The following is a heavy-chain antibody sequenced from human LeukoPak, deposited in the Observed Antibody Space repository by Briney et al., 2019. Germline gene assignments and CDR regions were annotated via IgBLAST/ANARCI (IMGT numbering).Heavy chain of an antibody. CDR3: VSAIRNAVDI. J-gene: IGHJ3*02. CDR1: GFTVSSND. CDR2: IFSGGRT. Sequence: GSLRLSCVVSGFTVSSNDMSWVRQAPGKGLEWVSDIFSGGRTDYADSVKGRFTISRDNSKSTVYLQMNNLRAEDTAVYYCVSAIRNAVDIWGQGTMVAVSS. V-gene: IGHV3-66*01.